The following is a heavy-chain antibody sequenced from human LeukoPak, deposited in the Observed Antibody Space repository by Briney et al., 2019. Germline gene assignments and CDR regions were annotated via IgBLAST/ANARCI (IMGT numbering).Heavy chain of an antibody. J-gene: IGHJ4*02. V-gene: IGHV3-30*18. CDR1: GFTFSSYG. CDR3: AKDAFSSGWERFDY. Sequence: GGSLRLSCAASGFTFSSYGMHWVRQAPGKGLEWVAVISYDGSDKYYADSGKGRFTISRDNSKNTLYLQMNSLRAEDTAVYSCAKDAFSSGWERFDYWGQGTLVTVSS. CDR2: ISYDGSDK. D-gene: IGHD6-19*01.